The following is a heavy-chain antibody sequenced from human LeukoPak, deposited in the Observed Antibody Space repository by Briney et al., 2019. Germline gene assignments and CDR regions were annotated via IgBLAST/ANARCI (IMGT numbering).Heavy chain of an antibody. Sequence: PGGSLRLSCAASGFTVSSNDMSWVRQAPGKGLEWVSVIYSGGSTYYADSVKGRFTISRDNRKNSLYLQMNSLRTEDSALYYCAKCCRSGSSDYWGQGTLVTVSS. D-gene: IGHD2-15*01. CDR2: IYSGGST. CDR1: GFTVSSND. CDR3: AKCCRSGSSDY. V-gene: IGHV3-53*05. J-gene: IGHJ4*02.